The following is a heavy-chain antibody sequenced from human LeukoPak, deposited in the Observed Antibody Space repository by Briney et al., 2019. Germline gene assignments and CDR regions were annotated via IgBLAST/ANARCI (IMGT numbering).Heavy chain of an antibody. J-gene: IGHJ3*02. Sequence: PSETLSLTCTVSGGSISSGGYYWSWIRQPPGKGLEWIGYIYHSGSTYYNPSLKSRVTISVDRSKNQFSLKLSSVTAADTAVYYCARSYYYYGSGWGAFDIWGQGTMVTVSS. CDR1: GGSISSGGYY. V-gene: IGHV4-30-2*02. D-gene: IGHD3-10*01. CDR3: ARSYYYYGSGWGAFDI. CDR2: IYHSGST.